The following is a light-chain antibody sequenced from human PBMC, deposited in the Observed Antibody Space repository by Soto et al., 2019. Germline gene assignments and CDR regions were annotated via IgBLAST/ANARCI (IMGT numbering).Light chain of an antibody. V-gene: IGLV1-47*01. CDR3: AAWDDSLSGRV. CDR2: RNS. J-gene: IGLJ1*01. Sequence: QAVVTQPPSASGTPGQRVTISCSGSSSNIGSNYVYWYQQLPGTAPKLLIYRNSQRPSGVPVRFSGSKSGTSASLAISGLRSEYEADFYCAAWDDSLSGRVFGTGTKVTVL. CDR1: SSNIGSNY.